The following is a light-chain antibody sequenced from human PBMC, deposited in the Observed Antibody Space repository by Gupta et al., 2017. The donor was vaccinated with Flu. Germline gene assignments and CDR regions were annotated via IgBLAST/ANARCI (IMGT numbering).Light chain of an antibody. V-gene: IGLV1-40*01. CDR3: KSYASSMSVVV. Sequence: QSVLTQPPSVSGAPYQPVTISRTGSSSNIGAGYDVHWYQQLPGTAPKLLIYGNSNRPSGVTDRFSGSKSGNSASLTITGLQAEDEADYYCKSYASSMSVVVFGAGTKLTVL. CDR1: SSNIGAGYD. CDR2: GNS. J-gene: IGLJ2*01.